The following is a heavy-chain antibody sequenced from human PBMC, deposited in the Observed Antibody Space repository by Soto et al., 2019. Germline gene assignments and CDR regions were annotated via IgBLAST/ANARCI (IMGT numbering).Heavy chain of an antibody. CDR1: GFTFSSYA. CDR2: ISGSGGST. D-gene: IGHD3-3*01. CDR3: AKAGVVLYYYGMDV. J-gene: IGHJ6*02. V-gene: IGHV3-23*01. Sequence: EVQLLESGGGLVQPGGSLRLSCAASGFTFSSYAMSWVRQAPGKGLEWVSAISGSGGSTYYADSVKGRFTISRDNSKNTLYLQINSLRAEDTAVYYCAKAGVVLYYYGMDVWGQGTTVTVSS.